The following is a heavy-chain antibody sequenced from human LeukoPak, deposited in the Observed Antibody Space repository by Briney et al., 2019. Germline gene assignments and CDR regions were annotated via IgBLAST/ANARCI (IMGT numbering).Heavy chain of an antibody. CDR2: ISGSGGST. D-gene: IGHD3-22*01. J-gene: IGHJ4*02. CDR3: ANQVAYYCDSSGYPFDY. V-gene: IGHV3-23*01. CDR1: GFTFSSYA. Sequence: GGSLRLSCAASGFTFSSYAMSWVRQAPGKGLEWVSAISGSGGSTYYAHSVKGRFTIPRDNSKNTLYLQMNSLRAEDTAVYYCANQVAYYCDSSGYPFDYWGQGTLVTVSS.